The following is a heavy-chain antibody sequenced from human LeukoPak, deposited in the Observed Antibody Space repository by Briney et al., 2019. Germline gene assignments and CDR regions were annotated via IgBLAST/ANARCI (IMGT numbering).Heavy chain of an antibody. V-gene: IGHV3-23*01. Sequence: GASLRLSCAASGFIFSNYAMSWVRQAPGKGLEWVSAITGSGGSTYYADSVKGRFTISRDNSKNTLYLQMNSLRAEDTAVYYCSKRGGYDFLACFYGSDYWGQGTLVTVSS. J-gene: IGHJ4*02. CDR3: SKRGGYDFLACFYGSDY. D-gene: IGHD3-3*01. CDR2: ITGSGGST. CDR1: GFIFSNYA.